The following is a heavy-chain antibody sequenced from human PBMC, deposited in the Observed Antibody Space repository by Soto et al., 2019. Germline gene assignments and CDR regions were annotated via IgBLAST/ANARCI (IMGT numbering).Heavy chain of an antibody. J-gene: IGHJ5*02. CDR3: ARGDIRGFGELSSWFDP. CDR1: GGSFSGYY. D-gene: IGHD3-10*01. CDR2: INHSGST. V-gene: IGHV4-34*01. Sequence: SETLSLTCAVYGGSFSGYYWSWIRQPPGKGLEWIGEINHSGSTNYNPSLKSRVTISVDTSKNQFSLKLSSVTAADTAVYYCARGDIRGFGELSSWFDPWGQGTLVTVSS.